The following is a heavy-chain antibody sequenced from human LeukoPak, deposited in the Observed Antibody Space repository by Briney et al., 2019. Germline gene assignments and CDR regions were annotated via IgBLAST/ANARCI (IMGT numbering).Heavy chain of an antibody. Sequence: SETLSLTCTVSGGSISSGGYYWSWIRQHPGKGLEWIGYIYYSGSTNYNPSLKSRVTISVDTSKNQFSLKLSSVTAADTAVYYCAAFTVTYLFDYWGQGTLVTASS. D-gene: IGHD4-17*01. J-gene: IGHJ4*02. CDR3: AAFTVTYLFDY. V-gene: IGHV4-61*08. CDR1: GGSISSGGYY. CDR2: IYYSGST.